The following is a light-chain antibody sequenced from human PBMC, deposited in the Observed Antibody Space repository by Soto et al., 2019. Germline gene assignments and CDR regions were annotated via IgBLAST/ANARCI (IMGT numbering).Light chain of an antibody. CDR1: QTINKF. Sequence: DIQMTQSPSSLSASVGDRVTTTCRASQTINKFLNWFQHKPGKAPKRLIYGASILQVGVPSRFSGSGSGTDYTLTISSLQPEDIATYYCQQSYSAPLTFGGGTKVDIK. J-gene: IGKJ4*01. V-gene: IGKV1-39*01. CDR3: QQSYSAPLT. CDR2: GAS.